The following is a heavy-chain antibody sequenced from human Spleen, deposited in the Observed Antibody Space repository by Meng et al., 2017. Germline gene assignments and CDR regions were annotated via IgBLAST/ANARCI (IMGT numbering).Heavy chain of an antibody. D-gene: IGHD2-2*01. CDR1: GGTFSSYA. CDR2: IIPIFGTA. CDR3: ARMPASGYYYYGMDV. J-gene: IGHJ6*02. V-gene: IGHV1-69*13. Sequence: SVKVSCKASGGTFSSYAISWVRQAPGQGLEWMGGIIPIFGTANYAQKFQGRVTITADESTSTAYMELSSLRSEDTAVYYCARMPASGYYYYGMDVWGQGTMVTVSS.